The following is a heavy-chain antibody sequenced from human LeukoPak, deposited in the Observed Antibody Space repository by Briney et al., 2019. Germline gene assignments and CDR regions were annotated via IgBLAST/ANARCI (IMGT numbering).Heavy chain of an antibody. Sequence: NPGGSLRLSCAASGFTFSSYSMNWVRQAPGKGLEWVSSISSSSGYIYYADSVKGRFTISRDNAKNSLYLQMNSLRAEDTAVYYCARTYDDAFDIWGQGTMVTVPS. D-gene: IGHD5-12*01. CDR1: GFTFSSYS. V-gene: IGHV3-21*01. CDR3: ARTYDDAFDI. CDR2: ISSSSGYI. J-gene: IGHJ3*02.